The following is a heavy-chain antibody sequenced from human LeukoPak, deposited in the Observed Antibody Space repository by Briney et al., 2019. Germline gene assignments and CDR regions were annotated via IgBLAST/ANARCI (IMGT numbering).Heavy chain of an antibody. CDR1: GFTFGSYT. V-gene: IGHV3-23*01. Sequence: PGGSLRLSCAASGFTFGSYTMTWVRQAPGKGLEWVSAISGSGTTTWYADSVKGRFTVSRDNSKNTLYLQMNSLRAEDTALYYCAKVFTLGWGVDAFAIWGQGTMVTVSS. J-gene: IGHJ3*02. CDR2: ISGSGTTT. D-gene: IGHD3-10*01. CDR3: AKVFTLGWGVDAFAI.